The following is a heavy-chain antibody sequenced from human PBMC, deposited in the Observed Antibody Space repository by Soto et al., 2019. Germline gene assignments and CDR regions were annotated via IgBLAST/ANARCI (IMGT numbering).Heavy chain of an antibody. Sequence: ASVKVSCKASGYTFTSYCISLVRQAPRQGLEMMGWISASNGNPHYAQKLPGRATMTTDTSTSTAHMELSRMRSDDTAVDYCERTCYDCSDRDYLDDWGQVTPVPVSS. CDR3: ERTCYDCSDRDYLDD. V-gene: IGHV1-18*04. CDR1: GYTFTSYC. CDR2: ISASNGNP. J-gene: IGHJ4*02. D-gene: IGHD3-22*01.